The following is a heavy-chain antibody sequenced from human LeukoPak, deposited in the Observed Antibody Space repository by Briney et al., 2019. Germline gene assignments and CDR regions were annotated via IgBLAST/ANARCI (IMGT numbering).Heavy chain of an antibody. CDR3: ARDRDYPHDHFDF. CDR2: ISDSSGIS. CDR1: GFTFSSYA. J-gene: IGHJ4*02. V-gene: IGHV3-23*01. D-gene: IGHD4-17*01. Sequence: SGGSLRLSCAASGFTFSSYAMGWVRQAPGKGLECVSGISDSSGISYYADSAKGRFTISRDNSKNTLYLQMNSLSAEDTAVYYCARDRDYPHDHFDFWGQGTLVTVSS.